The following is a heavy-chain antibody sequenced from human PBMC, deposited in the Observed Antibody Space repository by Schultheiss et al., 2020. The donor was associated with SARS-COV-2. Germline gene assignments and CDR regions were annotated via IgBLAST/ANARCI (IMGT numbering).Heavy chain of an antibody. V-gene: IGHV3-48*02. CDR1: GFTFSSYS. CDR2: ISSSSSTI. J-gene: IGHJ4*02. CDR3: APDYYDSSGYFYYFDY. D-gene: IGHD3-22*01. Sequence: GGSLRLSCAASGFTFSSYSMNWVRQAPGKGLEWVSSISSSSSTIYYADSVKGRFTISRDNAKNSLYLQMNSLRDEDTAVYYCAPDYYDSSGYFYYFDYWGQGTLVTVSS.